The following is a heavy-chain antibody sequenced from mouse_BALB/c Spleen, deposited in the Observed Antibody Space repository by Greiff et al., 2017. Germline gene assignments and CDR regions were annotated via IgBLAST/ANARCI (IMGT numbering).Heavy chain of an antibody. Sequence: EVKLVESGGGLVKPGGSLKLSCAASGFTFSHYYMYWVRQTPEKRLEWVATISDGGSYTYYPDSVKGRFTISRDNAKNNLYLQMSSLKSEDTAMYYCARDYYDGAYWGQGTLVTVSA. CDR2: ISDGGSYT. CDR3: ARDYYDGAY. J-gene: IGHJ3*01. V-gene: IGHV5-4*02. D-gene: IGHD1-1*01. CDR1: GFTFSHYY.